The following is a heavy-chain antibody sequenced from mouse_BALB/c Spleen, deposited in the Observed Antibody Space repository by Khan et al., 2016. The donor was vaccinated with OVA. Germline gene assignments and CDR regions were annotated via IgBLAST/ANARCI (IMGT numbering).Heavy chain of an antibody. V-gene: IGHV1S137*01. CDR3: VRGGKFAY. Sequence: QVQLQQSGAELVRPGVSVKISCKATGYTFTDYAMHWVKQRYAKSLEWIGVISTNYGDADYNQKFQGKASMTVDRSSSTVYMELARLTSEDSAIYYCVRGGKFAYWGQGTLVTVSA. CDR2: ISTNYGDA. CDR1: GYTFTDYA. J-gene: IGHJ3*01. D-gene: IGHD1-1*02.